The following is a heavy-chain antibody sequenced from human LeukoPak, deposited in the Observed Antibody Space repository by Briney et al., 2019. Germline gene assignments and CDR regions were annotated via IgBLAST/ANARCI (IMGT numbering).Heavy chain of an antibody. CDR2: LSGSGITT. V-gene: IGHV3-23*01. J-gene: IGHJ4*02. CDR3: AKGSDSAVRVYDY. Sequence: GGSLRLSCAASGFTFSNSAMSWVRQAPGKGLEWVSTLSGSGITTYYADSVKGRFTISRDNSKNTLFLQMNSLRAEDTAIYYCAKGSDSAVRVYDYWGQGTLVTVSS. D-gene: IGHD2-15*01. CDR1: GFTFSNSA.